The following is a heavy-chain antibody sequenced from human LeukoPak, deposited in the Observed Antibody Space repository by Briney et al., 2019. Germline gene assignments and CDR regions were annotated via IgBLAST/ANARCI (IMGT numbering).Heavy chain of an antibody. D-gene: IGHD3-10*01. Sequence: PGRSLRLSCAASGFTFSSYAMHWVRQAPGKGLEWVAVISHDGSNKYYAASVKGRFTISRDNSKNTLYLQMNSLRAEDTAVYYCARGHRITMVCWFDPWGQGTLVTVSS. V-gene: IGHV3-30*04. CDR3: ARGHRITMVCWFDP. CDR1: GFTFSSYA. J-gene: IGHJ5*02. CDR2: ISHDGSNK.